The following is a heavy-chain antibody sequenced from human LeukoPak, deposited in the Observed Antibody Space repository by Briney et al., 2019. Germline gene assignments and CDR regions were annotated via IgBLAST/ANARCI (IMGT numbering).Heavy chain of an antibody. Sequence: SETLSLTCAVYGGSFSGYYWSWIRQPPGKGLEWIGEINHSGSTNYNPSLKSRVTISVDTSKNQFSLKLSSVTAADTAVYYCARPTSKLGSFDYWGQGTLVTVSS. V-gene: IGHV4-34*01. D-gene: IGHD2/OR15-2a*01. CDR3: ARPTSKLGSFDY. J-gene: IGHJ4*02. CDR2: INHSGST. CDR1: GGSFSGYY.